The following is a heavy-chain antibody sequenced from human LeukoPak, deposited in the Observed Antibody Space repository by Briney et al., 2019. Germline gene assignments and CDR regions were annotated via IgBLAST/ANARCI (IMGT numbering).Heavy chain of an antibody. V-gene: IGHV4-4*07. CDR2: TSTTGDT. Sequence: PSETLSPTCTVSGGSISNYYWSWIRLPAGKGLEHIGRTSTTGDTYYNPALKSRVTMSVDTSNNQFSLKLTSVTAADTAVYFCARDSGTPMTKYFDYWGQGTLVTVSS. CDR3: ARDSGTPMTKYFDY. J-gene: IGHJ4*02. D-gene: IGHD5-18*01. CDR1: GGSISNYY.